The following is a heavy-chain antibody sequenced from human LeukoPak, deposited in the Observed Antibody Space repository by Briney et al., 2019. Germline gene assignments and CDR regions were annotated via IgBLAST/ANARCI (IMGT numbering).Heavy chain of an antibody. CDR3: ARGADYYYYHMDV. CDR1: GFTFSSYA. CDR2: ISYEGSNK. V-gene: IGHV3-30*01. J-gene: IGHJ6*03. Sequence: GGSLGLSCAASGFTFSSYAMHWVRQAPGKGLQWVAIISYEGSNKYYADSVKGRFTISRDNSKNTLYLQMNSLRADDTAVYYCARGADYYYYHMDVWGQGTTVTVSS.